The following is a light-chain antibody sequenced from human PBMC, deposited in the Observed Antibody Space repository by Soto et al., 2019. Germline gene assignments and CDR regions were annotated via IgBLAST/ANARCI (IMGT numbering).Light chain of an antibody. Sequence: DIQLTQSPSFLSASVGDRVTITCRASQGISSYLAWYQQKPGKAPKLLIYAASTLQSGVPSRFSGSGSGTEFTLTISSLQPEDCATYHCQQLISYPLNFGGGTKVEIK. CDR3: QQLISYPLN. CDR2: AAS. V-gene: IGKV1-9*01. CDR1: QGISSY. J-gene: IGKJ4*01.